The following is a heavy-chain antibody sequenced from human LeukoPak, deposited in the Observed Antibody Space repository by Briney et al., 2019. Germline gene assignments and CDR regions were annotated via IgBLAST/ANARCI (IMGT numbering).Heavy chain of an antibody. CDR2: IYHSGSF. CDR1: GGSISSSNW. CDR3: VHVLAGGFEP. D-gene: IGHD2-8*02. J-gene: IGHJ5*02. Sequence: SETLSLTCAVSGGSISSSNWWSWVRQPPGKGLEWIGEIYHSGSFNYNPSLQSRVTISLDKSQNQFSLRLTSVTAADTAVYYCVHVLAGGFEPWGQGTLVTVSS. V-gene: IGHV4-4*02.